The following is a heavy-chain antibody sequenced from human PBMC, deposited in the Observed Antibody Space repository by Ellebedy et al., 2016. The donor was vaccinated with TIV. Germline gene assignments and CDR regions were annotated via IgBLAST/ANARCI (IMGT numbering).Heavy chain of an antibody. CDR2: INPTSGSS. CDR3: ARGDNYYYDSSGYYYSY. D-gene: IGHD3-22*01. CDR1: GYTFTSYF. V-gene: IGHV1-46*01. J-gene: IGHJ4*02. Sequence: ASVKVSCKASGYTFTSYFLYWVRQAPEQGLEWMGIINPTSGSSNYAQKFQGRVTMTRDASTSTVYMDLSSLRSEDTAVYYCARGDNYYYDSSGYYYSYWGQGTLVTVSS.